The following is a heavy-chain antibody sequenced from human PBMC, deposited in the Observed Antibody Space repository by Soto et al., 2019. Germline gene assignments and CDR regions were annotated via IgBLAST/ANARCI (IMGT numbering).Heavy chain of an antibody. CDR2: ISAYNGNT. V-gene: IGHV1-18*01. CDR1: GYTFTSYG. J-gene: IGHJ5*02. CDR3: ARDYSSNTSCYTNWFDP. Sequence: ASVKVSCKASGYTFTSYGISWVRQAPGQGLEWMGWISAYNGNTNYAQKLQGRVTMTTDTSTSTAYMELRSLRSDDTAVYYCARDYSSNTSCYTNWFDPWGHGTLITVSS. D-gene: IGHD2-2*02.